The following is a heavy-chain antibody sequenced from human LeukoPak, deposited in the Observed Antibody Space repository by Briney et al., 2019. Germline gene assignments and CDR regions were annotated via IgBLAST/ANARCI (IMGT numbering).Heavy chain of an antibody. J-gene: IGHJ4*02. CDR3: ARGSFSPPYYFDY. CDR1: GGSISSGGYY. Sequence: PSQTLSLTCTVSGGSISSGGYYWSWIRQHPGKGLEWIGYIYYSGSTHYNPSLKSRVTISVDTSKNQFSLKLSSVTAADTAVYYCARGSFSPPYYFDYWGQGTLVTVSS. CDR2: IYYSGST. V-gene: IGHV4-31*03.